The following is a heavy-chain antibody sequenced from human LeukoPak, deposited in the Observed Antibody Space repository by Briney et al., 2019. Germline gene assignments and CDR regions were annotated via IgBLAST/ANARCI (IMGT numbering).Heavy chain of an antibody. CDR1: GFTFSSYE. CDR3: ARESPYSSGWEGYYYYYMDV. J-gene: IGHJ6*03. V-gene: IGHV3-48*03. Sequence: PGGSLRLSCAASGFTFSSYEMNWVRQAPGQGLEWVSYISSIGSTIYYADSVKGRFIISRDNAKNSLYLQMNSLRAEDTAVYYCARESPYSSGWEGYYYYYMDVWGKGTTVTVSS. CDR2: ISSIGSTI. D-gene: IGHD3-22*01.